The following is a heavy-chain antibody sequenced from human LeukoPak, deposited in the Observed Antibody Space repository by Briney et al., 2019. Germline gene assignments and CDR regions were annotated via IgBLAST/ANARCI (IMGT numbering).Heavy chain of an antibody. V-gene: IGHV3-21*01. D-gene: IGHD5-12*01. Sequence: GGSLRLSCAASGFTFSSYSMNWVRQAPGKGLEWVSSISSSSSYIYYADSVKGRFTISRDNSKNTLYLQMNSLRAEDTAVYYCAKDSGYDYYYYYGMDVWGQGTTVTVSS. CDR2: ISSSSSYI. CDR1: GFTFSSYS. J-gene: IGHJ6*02. CDR3: AKDSGYDYYYYYGMDV.